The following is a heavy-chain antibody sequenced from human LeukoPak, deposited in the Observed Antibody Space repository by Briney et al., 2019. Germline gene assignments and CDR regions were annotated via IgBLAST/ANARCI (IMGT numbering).Heavy chain of an antibody. CDR3: ARGEITIFGVVRYGMDV. CDR1: GYTFTSYD. CDR2: MNPNSGNT. Sequence: ASVKVSCKASGYTFTSYDINWVRQATGQGLEWMGWMNPNSGNTGYAQKFQGRVTMTTDTSTSTAYMELRSLRSDDTAVYYCARGEITIFGVVRYGMDVWGQGTTVTVSS. D-gene: IGHD3-3*01. V-gene: IGHV1-8*01. J-gene: IGHJ6*02.